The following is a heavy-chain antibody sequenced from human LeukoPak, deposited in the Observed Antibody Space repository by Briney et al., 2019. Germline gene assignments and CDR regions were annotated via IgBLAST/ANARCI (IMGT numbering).Heavy chain of an antibody. CDR2: ISGSASST. Sequence: GGSLRLSCAASGFTFSSYWMHWVRQAPGKGLEWVSAISGSASSTYHADSVKGRFTISRDNSKNTLYLQMNSLRAEDTAVYYCAKVTYGSGTYGAFDSWGQGTLVTVSS. CDR1: GFTFSSYW. D-gene: IGHD3-10*01. CDR3: AKVTYGSGTYGAFDS. V-gene: IGHV3-23*01. J-gene: IGHJ4*02.